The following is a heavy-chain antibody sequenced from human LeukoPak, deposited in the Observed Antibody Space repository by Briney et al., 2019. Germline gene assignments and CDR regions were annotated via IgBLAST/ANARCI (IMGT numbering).Heavy chain of an antibody. CDR1: GFTFSDYY. Sequence: GGSLRLSCAASGFTFSDYYMSWIRQAPGKGLECVGRIKSKSDGGSTDYAAPVKGRFTISRDESRNTVYLQMDSLKTEDTAVYYCTTYNWGPSPFDYWGQGTLVTVSS. CDR3: TTYNWGPSPFDY. D-gene: IGHD1-20*01. J-gene: IGHJ4*02. V-gene: IGHV3-15*01. CDR2: IKSKSDGGST.